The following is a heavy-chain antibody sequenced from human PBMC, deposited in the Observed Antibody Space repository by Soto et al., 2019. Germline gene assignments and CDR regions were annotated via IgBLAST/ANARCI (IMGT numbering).Heavy chain of an antibody. CDR2: INHSGST. CDR3: ARGRAIAAAGRVYYYYYYIDV. Sequence: QVQLQQWGAGLLKPSETLSLTCAVYGGSFSGYYWSWIRQPPGKGLEWIGEINHSGSTNYNPSLKSRVTISVDTAKNQFSLKLSSVTAADTAVYYCARGRAIAAAGRVYYYYYYIDVWGKGTTVTVSS. CDR1: GGSFSGYY. J-gene: IGHJ6*03. V-gene: IGHV4-34*01. D-gene: IGHD6-13*01.